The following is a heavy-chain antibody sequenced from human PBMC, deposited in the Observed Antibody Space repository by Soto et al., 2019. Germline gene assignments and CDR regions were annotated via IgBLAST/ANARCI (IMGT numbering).Heavy chain of an antibody. J-gene: IGHJ4*02. Sequence: PGGSLRLSCAASGFTFSSYGMHWVRQAPGKGLEWVAVIWYDGSNKYYADSVKGRFTISRDNSKNTLYLQMNSLRAEDTAVCYCAREEYSSSWYYFDYWGQGTLVTVSS. CDR1: GFTFSSYG. D-gene: IGHD6-13*01. V-gene: IGHV3-33*01. CDR3: AREEYSSSWYYFDY. CDR2: IWYDGSNK.